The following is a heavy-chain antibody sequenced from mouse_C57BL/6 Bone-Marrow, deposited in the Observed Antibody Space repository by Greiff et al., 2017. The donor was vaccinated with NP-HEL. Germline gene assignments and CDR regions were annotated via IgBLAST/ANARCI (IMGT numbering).Heavy chain of an antibody. D-gene: IGHD1-1*01. CDR3: TGSGSSDYYAMDY. J-gene: IGHJ4*01. V-gene: IGHV6-3*01. CDR1: GFTFSNYW. CDR2: IRLKSDNYAT. Sequence: EVKVVESGGGLVQPGGSMKLSCVASGFTFSNYWMNWVRQSPEKGLEWVAQIRLKSDNYATHYAESVKGRFTISRDDSKSSVYLQMNNLRAEDTGIYYCTGSGSSDYYAMDYWGQGTSVTVSS.